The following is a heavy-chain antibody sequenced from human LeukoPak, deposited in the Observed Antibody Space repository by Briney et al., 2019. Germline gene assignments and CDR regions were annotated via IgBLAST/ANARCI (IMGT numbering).Heavy chain of an antibody. V-gene: IGHV4-39*01. J-gene: IGHJ4*02. Sequence: SETLSLTCTVSGASVSGSAYYWGWIRQPPGKGLEWIGNIYYSGSTYYNESLESRITISIDTSKNQFSLKLNSVTAADTAMYYCAKSGGYGLIDYWGQGTLVTVSS. CDR3: AKSGGYGLIDY. CDR1: GASVSGSAYY. CDR2: IYYSGST. D-gene: IGHD1-26*01.